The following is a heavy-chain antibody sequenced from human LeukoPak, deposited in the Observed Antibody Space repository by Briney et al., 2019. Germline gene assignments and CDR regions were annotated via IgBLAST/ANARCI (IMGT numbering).Heavy chain of an antibody. Sequence: SQTLSLTCAISGDSVSSNSAAWNWIRQSPSRGPEWLGRTYYRSKWYNDYAVSVKSRITINPDTSKNQFSLQLNSVTPGDTAVYYCAREGYSSSWYPPYYFDYWGQGTLVTVSS. V-gene: IGHV6-1*01. J-gene: IGHJ4*02. CDR1: GDSVSSNSAA. CDR2: TYYRSKWYN. CDR3: AREGYSSSWYPPYYFDY. D-gene: IGHD6-13*01.